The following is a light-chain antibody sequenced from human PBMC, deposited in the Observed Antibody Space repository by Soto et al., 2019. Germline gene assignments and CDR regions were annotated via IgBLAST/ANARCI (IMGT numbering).Light chain of an antibody. CDR2: AAS. V-gene: IGKV1-5*01. CDR1: QSISNW. Sequence: DIQMTQSPSTLSASVGDRVTITCRASQSISNWLAWYQQKPGTAPKLLIYAASSLQSGVPSRFSGSASGTDFTLTISSLQPEDFATYYCLQDYSYPWTFGQGTKVDIK. J-gene: IGKJ1*01. CDR3: LQDYSYPWT.